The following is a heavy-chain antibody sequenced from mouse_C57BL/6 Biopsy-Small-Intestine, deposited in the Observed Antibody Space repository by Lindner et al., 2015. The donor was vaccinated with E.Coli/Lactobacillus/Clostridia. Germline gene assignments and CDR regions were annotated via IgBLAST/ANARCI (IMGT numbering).Heavy chain of an antibody. J-gene: IGHJ3*01. CDR3: ARLHTQYSSSWYAGAFDI. CDR2: INAGNGNT. D-gene: IGHD2-14*01. CDR1: GYTFTSYA. Sequence: SVKVSCKASGYTFTSYAMHWVRQAPGQRLEWMGWINAGNGNTKYSQKFQGRVTITRDTSASTAYMELSSLRSEDTAVYYCARLHTQYSSSWYAGAFDIWGQGTMVTVSS. V-gene: IGHV1-84*02.